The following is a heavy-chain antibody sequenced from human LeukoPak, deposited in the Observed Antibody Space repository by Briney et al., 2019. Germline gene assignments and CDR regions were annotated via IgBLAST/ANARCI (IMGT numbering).Heavy chain of an antibody. D-gene: IGHD3-22*01. CDR3: TRDPNDSSGYYPYYFDY. Sequence: GGSLRLSCAASGFTFSNAWMSWVRQAPGKGLEWVGRIKSKTDGGTTDYAAPVKGRFTISRDDSKNTLYLQMNSLKTEDTAVYYCTRDPNDSSGYYPYYFDYWGQGTLVTVSS. CDR2: IKSKTDGGTT. V-gene: IGHV3-15*01. CDR1: GFTFSNAW. J-gene: IGHJ4*02.